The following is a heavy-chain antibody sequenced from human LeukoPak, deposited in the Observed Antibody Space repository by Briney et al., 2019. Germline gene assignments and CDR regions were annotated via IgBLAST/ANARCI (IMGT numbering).Heavy chain of an antibody. V-gene: IGHV4-34*01. D-gene: IGHD3-3*01. CDR2: INHSGST. CDR1: GGSFSGYY. CDR3: AKDLSTIFGVVTEIDY. J-gene: IGHJ4*02. Sequence: SETLPLTCAVYGGSFSGYYWSWIRQPPGKGLEWIGEINHSGSTNYNPSLKSRVTISVDTSKNQFSLKLSSVTAADTAVYYCAKDLSTIFGVVTEIDYWGQGTLVTVSS.